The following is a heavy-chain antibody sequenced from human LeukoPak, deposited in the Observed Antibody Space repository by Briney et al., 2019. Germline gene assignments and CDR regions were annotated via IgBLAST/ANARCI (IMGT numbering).Heavy chain of an antibody. CDR1: GGSISSTSYY. D-gene: IGHD3-10*01. CDR3: ARDSRVRGAVIRPFDY. J-gene: IGHJ4*02. V-gene: IGHV4-39*07. CDR2: IYYSGTT. Sequence: PSETLSLTCTVSGGSISSTSYYWGWIRQPPGKGLEWIGSIYYSGTTDYNPSLESRVTISIDSSKKQFFLKLTSVTAADAAVYYCARDSRVRGAVIRPFDYWGQGTLVTVPS.